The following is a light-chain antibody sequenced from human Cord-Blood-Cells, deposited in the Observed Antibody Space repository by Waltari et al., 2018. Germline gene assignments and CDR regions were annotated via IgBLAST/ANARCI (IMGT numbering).Light chain of an antibody. CDR2: AAS. V-gene: IGKV1-39*01. CDR1: PSISSY. J-gene: IGKJ2*03. CDR3: QQSYSTPLYS. Sequence: DIQMTKSPSSLSASVGDRVTITCRASPSISSYLNWYQQKPGKAPKLLIYAASSLQSGVPSRFSGSGSGTDFTLTISSLQPEDFATYYCQQSYSTPLYSFGQGTKLEIK.